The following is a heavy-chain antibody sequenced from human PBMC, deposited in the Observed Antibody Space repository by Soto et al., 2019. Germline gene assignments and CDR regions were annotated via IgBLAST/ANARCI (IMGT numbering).Heavy chain of an antibody. J-gene: IGHJ4*02. CDR1: GFTFRSYA. CDR3: ANPVPWNYAS. D-gene: IGHD1-7*01. V-gene: IGHV3-30-3*01. Sequence: GGSLRLSCAGSGFTFRSYALHWVRQTPGKGLEWVAVISNDGTKKYYADTVRGRFTISRDNSKNTLFLQIDSLRPEDSAVYYCANPVPWNYASWGQGTLVTVSS. CDR2: ISNDGTKK.